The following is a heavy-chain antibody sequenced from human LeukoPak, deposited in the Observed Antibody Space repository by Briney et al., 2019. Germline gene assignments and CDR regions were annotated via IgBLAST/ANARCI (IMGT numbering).Heavy chain of an antibody. CDR3: ARYSSGFDY. J-gene: IGHJ4*02. V-gene: IGHV3-21*01. Sequence: GGSLRLSCAASGFAFSSYIMNWVRQAPGKGLEWVSSISSRSSQIYYADSVKGRFTISRDNAKNSLYLQMNSLRAEDTAVYYCARYSSGFDYWGQGTLVTVSS. CDR2: ISSRSSQI. CDR1: GFAFSSYI. D-gene: IGHD6-19*01.